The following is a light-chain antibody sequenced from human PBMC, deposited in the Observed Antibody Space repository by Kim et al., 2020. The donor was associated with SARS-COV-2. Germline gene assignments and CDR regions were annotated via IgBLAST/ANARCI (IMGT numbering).Light chain of an antibody. CDR2: DIS. J-gene: IGLJ1*01. Sequence: QSALTQPASVSGSPGQSITFSCTGTSSDIGAYDYISWFQQHPDKVPKLLIYDISKLPSGASNRFSGFKSGNTAFLTISGLQAEDEADYYCSSFTTSGTFVFGTGTHVTVL. CDR1: SSDIGAYDY. V-gene: IGLV2-14*03. CDR3: SSFTTSGTFV.